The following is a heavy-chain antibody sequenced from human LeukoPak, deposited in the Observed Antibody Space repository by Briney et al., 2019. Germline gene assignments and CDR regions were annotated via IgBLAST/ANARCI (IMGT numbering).Heavy chain of an antibody. J-gene: IGHJ3*02. CDR1: GFMFSQHT. CDR3: ARDPFDI. V-gene: IGHV3-23*01. CDR2: ISGSGDAT. Sequence: GGSLRFSCAVSGFMFSQHTMSWVRQAPGKRLEWVSSISGSGDATRYADSVMGRFTISRDNAKNTLYLQMNSLRAEDTAVYYCARDPFDIWGQGTMVTVSS.